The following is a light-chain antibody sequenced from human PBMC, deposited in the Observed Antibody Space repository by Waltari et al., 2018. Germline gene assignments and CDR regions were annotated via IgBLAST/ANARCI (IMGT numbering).Light chain of an antibody. Sequence: QSALTQPHSVSGSPGQSVTISCTGTSSDIGAYKYVSWYQHHPNKAPKLIIYDVTKRPSGGPDRFSGSKSANRASLTISGLQPDDEADYFCCSYSGSYTWLFGGGTKLTVL. CDR1: SSDIGAYKY. V-gene: IGLV2-11*01. CDR3: CSYSGSYTWL. J-gene: IGLJ3*02. CDR2: DVT.